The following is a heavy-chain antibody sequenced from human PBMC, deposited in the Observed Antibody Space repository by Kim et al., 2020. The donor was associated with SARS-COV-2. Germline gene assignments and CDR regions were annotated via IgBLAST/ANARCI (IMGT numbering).Heavy chain of an antibody. CDR3: ARDLALPYYHNSGYYLDF. CDR1: GFTFSNDG. CDR2: IWYDGTNK. J-gene: IGHJ4*02. V-gene: IGHV3-33*01. D-gene: IGHD3-22*01. Sequence: GGSLRLSCAASGFTFSNDGMHWVRQAPGKGLEWVAFIWYDGTNKYYADSVKGRFSISRDNSKNTLYLHMNSLRAEDTAVYYCARDLALPYYHNSGYYLDFWGQGTLVTVSS.